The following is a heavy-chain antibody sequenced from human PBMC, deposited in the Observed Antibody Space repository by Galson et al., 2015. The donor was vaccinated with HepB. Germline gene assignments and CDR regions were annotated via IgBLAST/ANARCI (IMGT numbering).Heavy chain of an antibody. Sequence: SLRLSCAASGFTFDDYAMHWVRQAPGKGLEWVSGISWNSGSIGYADSVKGRFTISRDNAKNSLYLQMNSLRAEDTALYYCAKAPSPRQHQLPYYFDYWGQGTLVTVSS. CDR1: GFTFDDYA. CDR2: ISWNSGSI. D-gene: IGHD1-7*01. CDR3: AKAPSPRQHQLPYYFDY. V-gene: IGHV3-9*01. J-gene: IGHJ4*02.